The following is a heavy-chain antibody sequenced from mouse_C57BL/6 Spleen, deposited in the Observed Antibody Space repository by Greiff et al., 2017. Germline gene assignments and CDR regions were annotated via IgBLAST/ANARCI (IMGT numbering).Heavy chain of an antibody. D-gene: IGHD1-1*01. J-gene: IGHJ1*03. CDR3: ARTTVVATWGRYFDV. CDR2: IDPEDGET. Sequence: VQLQQSGAELVKPGASVKLSCTASGFNIKDYYMHWVKQRTEQGLEWIGRIDPEDGETKYAPKFQGKATITADTSANTAYLQLSSLTSEDTSVYYCARTTVVATWGRYFDVWGTGTTVTVSS. CDR1: GFNIKDYY. V-gene: IGHV14-2*01.